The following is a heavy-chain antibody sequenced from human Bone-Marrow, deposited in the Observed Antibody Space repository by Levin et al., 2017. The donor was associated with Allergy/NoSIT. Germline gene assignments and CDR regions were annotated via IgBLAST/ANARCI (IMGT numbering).Heavy chain of an antibody. V-gene: IGHV3-30*18. D-gene: IGHD3-3*01. CDR3: AKSKTSPGWSGYSRGYHYYGLDV. CDR2: MSHDASKK. CDR1: GFTFSNYG. J-gene: IGHJ6*02. Sequence: GGSLRLSCEASGFTFSNYGIHWVRQAPGKGLEWVAVMSHDASKKHYGDSVKGRFTISRDNSKNTVSLLMNSLRAEDTAVYYCAKSKTSPGWSGYSRGYHYYGLDVWGQGTTVTVAS.